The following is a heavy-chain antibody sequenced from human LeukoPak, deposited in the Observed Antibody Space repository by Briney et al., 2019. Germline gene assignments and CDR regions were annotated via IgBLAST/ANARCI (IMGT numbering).Heavy chain of an antibody. CDR3: AGSFYGGSSFDY. D-gene: IGHD4-23*01. CDR1: GYTFTSYD. V-gene: IGHV1-8*01. J-gene: IGHJ4*02. CDR2: MNPNSGNT. Sequence: ASVKVSCKASGYTFTSYDINWVRQATGQGLEWMGWMNPNSGNTGYAQKFQGRVTMTRNTSISTAYMELSSLRAEDTAVYYCAGSFYGGSSFDYWGQGTLVTVSS.